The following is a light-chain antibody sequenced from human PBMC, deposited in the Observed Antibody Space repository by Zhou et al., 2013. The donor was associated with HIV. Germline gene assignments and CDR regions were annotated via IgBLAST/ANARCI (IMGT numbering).Light chain of an antibody. Sequence: EIVLTQSPATLSLSPGDRATLSCRASQSVNNYLAWYQQKDGQAPRLLIYQTSTRATGIPARFIGSGSGTEFTLTISSLQSEDFAVYYCQQYLNWPRAFSFGPGTQSGYQT. J-gene: IGKJ3*01. CDR3: QQYLNWPRAFS. CDR2: QTS. V-gene: IGKV3D-15*01. CDR1: QSVNNY.